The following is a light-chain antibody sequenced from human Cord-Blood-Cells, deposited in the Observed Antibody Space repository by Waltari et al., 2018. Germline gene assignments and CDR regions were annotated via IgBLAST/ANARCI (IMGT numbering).Light chain of an antibody. CDR2: WAS. CDR3: QQYYSTPWT. V-gene: IGKV4-1*01. J-gene: IGKJ1*01. Sequence: DIVMTQSPDSLAVSLGERATINCKSSPSVLYSSNNKNYLAWYQQKPGQPPKLLIYWASTRESGVPDRVSGSGSGTDFTLTISSLQAEDVAVYYCQQYYSTPWTFGQGTKVEIK. CDR1: PSVLYSSNNKNY.